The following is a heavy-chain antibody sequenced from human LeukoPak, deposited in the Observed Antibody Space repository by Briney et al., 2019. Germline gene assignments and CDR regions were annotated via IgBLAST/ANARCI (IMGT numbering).Heavy chain of an antibody. CDR1: GYTFTGYY. V-gene: IGHV1-2*02. CDR2: INPNSGGT. CDR3: ARERIVGAKVYGMDV. Sequence: VASVKVSCKASGYTFTGYYMHWVRQAPGQGLEWMGWINPNSGGTNYAQKFQGRVTMTRDTSISTAYMELSRLRSDDTAVYYCARERIVGAKVYGMDVWGQGTTVTVSS. D-gene: IGHD1-26*01. J-gene: IGHJ6*02.